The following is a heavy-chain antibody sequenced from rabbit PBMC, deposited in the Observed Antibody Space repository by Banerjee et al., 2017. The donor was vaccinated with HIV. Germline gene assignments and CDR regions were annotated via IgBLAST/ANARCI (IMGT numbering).Heavy chain of an antibody. J-gene: IGHJ4*01. CDR1: GFSFSSRHW. V-gene: IGHV1S45*01. D-gene: IGHD1-1*01. CDR3: ASDIISNSWYIGGYCHL. CDR2: IYGGGSDST. Sequence: QEQLEESGGDLVQPEGSLTLTCKASGFSFSSRHWICWVRQAPGKGLEWIGCIYGGGSDSTVYASWAKGRFTISKTSSTTVTLQMTSLTAADTATYFCASDIISNSWYIGGYCHLWGQGTLVTVS.